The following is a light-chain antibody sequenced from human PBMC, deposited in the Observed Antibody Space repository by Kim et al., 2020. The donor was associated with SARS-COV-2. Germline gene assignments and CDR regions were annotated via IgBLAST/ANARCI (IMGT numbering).Light chain of an antibody. Sequence: SYELTQPSSVSVSPGQTARITCSGDVLAKKYARWFQQKPGQAPVLVIYKDSERSSGIPERFSGSSSGTTVTLTISGAQVEDEADYYCYSAADNKPVVFGGGTQLTVL. CDR2: KDS. V-gene: IGLV3-27*01. CDR3: YSAADNKPVV. J-gene: IGLJ2*01. CDR1: VLAKKY.